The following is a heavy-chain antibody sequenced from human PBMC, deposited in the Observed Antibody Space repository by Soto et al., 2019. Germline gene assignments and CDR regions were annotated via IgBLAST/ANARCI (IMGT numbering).Heavy chain of an antibody. J-gene: IGHJ6*02. Sequence: GGSLRLSCAASGFTFSSYGMHWVRQAPGKGLEWVAVISYDGSNKYYADSVKGRFTISRDNSKNTLYLQMNSLRAEDTAVYYCAKELRYYDFWSGRNYYGMDAWGQGTTVTVSS. CDR3: AKELRYYDFWSGRNYYGMDA. D-gene: IGHD3-3*01. CDR2: ISYDGSNK. V-gene: IGHV3-30*18. CDR1: GFTFSSYG.